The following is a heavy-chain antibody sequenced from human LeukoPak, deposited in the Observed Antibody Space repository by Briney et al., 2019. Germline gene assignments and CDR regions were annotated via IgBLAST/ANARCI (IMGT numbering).Heavy chain of an antibody. D-gene: IGHD6-6*01. CDR3: ARGLPSRIAARRFDP. V-gene: IGHV1-8*01. CDR1: GYTFTSYD. Sequence: ASVKVSCRASGYTFTSYDINWVRQATGQGLEWMGWKNPNSGNTGYAQKFQGRVTMTRNTSISTAYMELSSLRSEDTAVYYRARGLPSRIAARRFDPWGQGTLVTVSS. J-gene: IGHJ5*02. CDR2: KNPNSGNT.